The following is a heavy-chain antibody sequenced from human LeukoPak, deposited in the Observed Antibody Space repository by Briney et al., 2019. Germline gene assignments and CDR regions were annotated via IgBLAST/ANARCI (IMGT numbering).Heavy chain of an antibody. CDR2: INTNTGNP. D-gene: IGHD3-16*01. CDR3: ARGQRIMITFGGPRKDGFDP. J-gene: IGHJ5*02. CDR1: GYTFTSYA. Sequence: ASVKVSCKASGYTFTSYAMNWVRQAPGQGLECMGWINTNTGNPTYAQGFTGRFVFSLDTSVSTAYLQISSLKAEDTAVYYCARGQRIMITFGGPRKDGFDPWGQGTLVTVSS. V-gene: IGHV7-4-1*02.